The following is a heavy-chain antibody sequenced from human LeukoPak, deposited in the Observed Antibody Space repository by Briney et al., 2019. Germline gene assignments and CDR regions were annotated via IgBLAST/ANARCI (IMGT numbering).Heavy chain of an antibody. D-gene: IGHD3-22*01. CDR2: IIPIFGTA. Sequence: VASVKVSCKASGYTFTSYGISWVRQAPGQGLEWMGGIIPIFGTANYAQKFQGRVTITADESTSTAYMELSSLRSEDTAVYYCTRGRDTTGYFVYWGQGTLVTVSS. J-gene: IGHJ4*02. CDR1: GYTFTSYG. CDR3: TRGRDTTGYFVY. V-gene: IGHV1-69*13.